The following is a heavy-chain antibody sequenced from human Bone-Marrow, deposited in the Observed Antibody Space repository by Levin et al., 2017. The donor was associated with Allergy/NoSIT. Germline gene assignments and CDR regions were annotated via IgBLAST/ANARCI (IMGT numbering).Heavy chain of an antibody. CDR1: KCIFKNYA. Sequence: SCAASKCIFKNYAMAWLRQAPGQGLEWVSAVSGSGDQTYHADSVRGRFTISRDNSKDTLFLQMNNLRAEDTAVYFCAKGGVAAPPFYWGQGTLVTVSS. CDR3: AKGGVAAPPFY. J-gene: IGHJ4*02. V-gene: IGHV3-23*01. CDR2: VSGSGDQT. D-gene: IGHD3-10*01.